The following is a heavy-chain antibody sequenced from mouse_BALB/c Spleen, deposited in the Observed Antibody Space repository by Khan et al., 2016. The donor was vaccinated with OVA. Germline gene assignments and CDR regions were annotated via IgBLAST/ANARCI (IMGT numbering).Heavy chain of an antibody. V-gene: IGHV1-4*01. CDR3: AREGAYYRSDGWFSY. CDR1: GYTFTTYT. CDR2: INPSNGYT. Sequence: QVQLKQSGAELARPGASVKMSCKASGYTFTTYTMHWVKQRPGQGLEWIGYINPSNGYTNYNQKFKDKSTLTADKSSSTAYMQLSSLTSDYSVVYYCAREGAYYRSDGWFSYWGQGTLVTVSA. D-gene: IGHD2-14*01. J-gene: IGHJ3*01.